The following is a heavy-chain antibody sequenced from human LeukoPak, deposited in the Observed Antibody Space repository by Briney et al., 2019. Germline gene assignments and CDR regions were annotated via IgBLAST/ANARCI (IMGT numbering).Heavy chain of an antibody. V-gene: IGHV3-30*16. CDR3: ARGAGTMVYYIDV. D-gene: IGHD1-7*01. CDR2: ISNDGVNQ. Sequence: RPGGSLRLSCAASGFTFSTFPMPWVRQAPGKGLKWVAVISNDGVNQYYADSAKGRFTISRDNSKNTLFLQMDSLTTEDTAVYYCARGAGTMVYYIDVWGKETTVTVSS. J-gene: IGHJ6*03. CDR1: GFTFSTFP.